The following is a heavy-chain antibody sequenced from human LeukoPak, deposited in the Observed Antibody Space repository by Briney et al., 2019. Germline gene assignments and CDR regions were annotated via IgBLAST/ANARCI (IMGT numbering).Heavy chain of an antibody. CDR1: GYTLTGYY. CDR2: INPNSGGT. CDR3: ARRSYTARGYMVDL. Sequence: ASVKVSCKASGYTLTGYYMHWVRQAPGQGLEWMGWINPNSGGTNYAQKFQGRVTMTSDTSISTAYMELSRLRSDDTAVYYCARRSYTARGYMVDLWGQGTLVTVSS. D-gene: IGHD3-16*01. V-gene: IGHV1-2*02. J-gene: IGHJ5*02.